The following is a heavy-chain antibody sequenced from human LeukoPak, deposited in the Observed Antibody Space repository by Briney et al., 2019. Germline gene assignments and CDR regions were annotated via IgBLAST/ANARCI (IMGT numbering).Heavy chain of an antibody. V-gene: IGHV3-30*18. CDR2: ISYDGNNE. Sequence: PGGSLRLSCSASGISFSSYGMHWVRQAPGKGLEWVGVISYDGNNEYYGDSVKGRFTISRDNSKNTVYLQMNSLRVEDTAVYYCAKGGRGLFGSGSRRFYYGMDVWGQGTTVTVSS. J-gene: IGHJ6*02. CDR1: GISFSSYG. D-gene: IGHD3-10*01. CDR3: AKGGRGLFGSGSRRFYYGMDV.